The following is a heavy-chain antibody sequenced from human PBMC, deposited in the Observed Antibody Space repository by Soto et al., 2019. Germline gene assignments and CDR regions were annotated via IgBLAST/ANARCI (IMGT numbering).Heavy chain of an antibody. CDR2: INPSGGST. CDR1: GYTFTSYD. CDR3: ARAPHRYCSGGSCYSRIWGNPXNYYYYYGMDV. Sequence: ASVKVSCKASGYTFTSYDMHWVRQAPGQGLEWMGIINPSGGSTSYAQKFQGRVTMTRDTSTSTVYMELSSLRSEDTAVYYCARAPHRYCSGGSCYSRIWGNPXNYYYYYGMDVWG. J-gene: IGHJ6*02. V-gene: IGHV1-46*01. D-gene: IGHD2-15*01.